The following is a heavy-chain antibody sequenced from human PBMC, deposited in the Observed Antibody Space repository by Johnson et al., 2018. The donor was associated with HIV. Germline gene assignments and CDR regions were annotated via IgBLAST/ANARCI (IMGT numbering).Heavy chain of an antibody. CDR1: GIAFSTNW. V-gene: IGHV3-74*01. D-gene: IGHD6-19*01. CDR3: ARRGGPEGWGAFDI. CDR2: INSDGSST. J-gene: IGHJ3*02. Sequence: VQLVESGGDLVQPGGSLRLSCVGSGIAFSTNWMHWVRQAPGKGLVWVSRINSDGSSTSYADSVKGRFTISRESAKNSLYLQMNSLGAEDTALYYCARRGGPEGWGAFDIWGQWTMVTVSS.